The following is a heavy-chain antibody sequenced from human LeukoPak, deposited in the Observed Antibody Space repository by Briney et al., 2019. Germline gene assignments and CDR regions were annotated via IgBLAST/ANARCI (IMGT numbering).Heavy chain of an antibody. D-gene: IGHD3-22*01. CDR1: GYTFTGYY. V-gene: IGHV1-2*02. CDR3: ARDRFPYYYDSSGYFFDY. Sequence: ASVKVSCKASGYTFTGYYMHWVRQAPGQGLEWMGWINPNSGGTNYAQKFQGRVTMTRDTSISTAYMELSRLRSDDTAVYYCARDRFPYYYDSSGYFFDYWGQGTLVTVSS. CDR2: INPNSGGT. J-gene: IGHJ4*02.